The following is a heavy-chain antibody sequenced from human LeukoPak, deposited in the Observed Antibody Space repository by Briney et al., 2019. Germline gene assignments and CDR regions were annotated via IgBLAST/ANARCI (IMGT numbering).Heavy chain of an antibody. CDR3: ARMYSGTSYYFDY. J-gene: IGHJ4*02. V-gene: IGHV4-59*01. D-gene: IGHD1-26*01. CDR2: FSYSGRT. CDR1: GVSISTYY. Sequence: SETLSLTCSVSGVSISTYYWIWIRQPPAKGLEWMGFFSYSGRTKYNPSLKSRVTMSVDTSKNQFSLKLNSVTAADTAVYYCARMYSGTSYYFDYWGQGTLATVSS.